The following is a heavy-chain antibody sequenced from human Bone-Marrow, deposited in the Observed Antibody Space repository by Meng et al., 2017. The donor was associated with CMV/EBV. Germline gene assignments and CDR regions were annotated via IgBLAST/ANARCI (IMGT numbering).Heavy chain of an antibody. CDR2: IYYSGST. CDR1: GGSISSSSYY. J-gene: IGHJ4*02. Sequence: ESLKISCTVSGGSISSSSYYWGWIRQPPGKGLEWIGSIYYSGSTYYNPSLKSRVTISVDTSKNQFSLKLSSVTAADTAVYYCARTADKGFIVVVPAAPYYFDYWGQGTLVTVSS. CDR3: ARTADKGFIVVVPAAPYYFDY. D-gene: IGHD2-2*01. V-gene: IGHV4-39*07.